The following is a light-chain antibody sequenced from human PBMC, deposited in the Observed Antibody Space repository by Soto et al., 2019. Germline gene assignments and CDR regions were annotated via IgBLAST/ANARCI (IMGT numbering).Light chain of an antibody. Sequence: EIVLTQSPGTLSLSPGESATLSCRASQSVSSTYLAWYQQKPGQAPRLLIYGASSRATGIPDRFSGSGSGTDFTLTISRLEPEDFAVYYWQQYGPTFGQGTKVEIK. V-gene: IGKV3-20*01. J-gene: IGKJ1*01. CDR2: GAS. CDR1: QSVSSTY. CDR3: QQYGPT.